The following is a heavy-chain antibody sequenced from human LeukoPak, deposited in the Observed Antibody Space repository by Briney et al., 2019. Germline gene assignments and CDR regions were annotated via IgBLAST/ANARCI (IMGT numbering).Heavy chain of an antibody. CDR3: AKCLSATGVCLNFDS. J-gene: IGHJ4*02. CDR2: ISGGDSGT. CDR1: GFTFTTYA. Sequence: GGSLRLSCEASGFTFTTYAMSWVRQAPGKGLQWVSGISGGDSGTYYTDSVRGRFTISRDDSKNTVYLQINSLRAEDTAVYYCAKCLSATGVCLNFDSWGQGILVTVSS. D-gene: IGHD2-8*01. V-gene: IGHV3-23*01.